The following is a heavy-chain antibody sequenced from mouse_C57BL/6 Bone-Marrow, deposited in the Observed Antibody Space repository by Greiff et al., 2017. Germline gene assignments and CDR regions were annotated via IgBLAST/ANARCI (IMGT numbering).Heavy chain of an antibody. V-gene: IGHV8-8*01. CDR2: IWWDDDK. CDR1: GFSLSTFGMG. Sequence: QVTLQLSGPGLLQPSQTLSLTCSFSGFSLSTFGMGVGWIRQPSGKGLEWLAHIWWDDDKYYNPALKSRLTVSKDTSKNQVFLNIATVDTAAADSYDCARMPHYFDNWGQGTTLTVSS. CDR3: ARMPHYFDN. J-gene: IGHJ2*01.